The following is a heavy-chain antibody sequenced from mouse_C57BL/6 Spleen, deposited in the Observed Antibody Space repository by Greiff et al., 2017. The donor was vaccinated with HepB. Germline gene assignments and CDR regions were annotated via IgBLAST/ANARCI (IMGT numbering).Heavy chain of an antibody. D-gene: IGHD2-4*01. J-gene: IGHJ4*01. Sequence: VQLQQSGAELVRPGASVKLSCTASGFNIKDDYMHWVKQRPEQGLERIGWIDPENGDTEYASKFQGKATITADTSSNTAYLQLSSLTSEDTAVYYCTVGLRHAMDYWGQGTSVTVSS. CDR1: GFNIKDDY. CDR3: TVGLRHAMDY. V-gene: IGHV14-4*01. CDR2: IDPENGDT.